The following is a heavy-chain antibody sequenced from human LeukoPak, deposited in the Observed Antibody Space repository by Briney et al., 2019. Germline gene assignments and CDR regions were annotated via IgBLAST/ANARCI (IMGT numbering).Heavy chain of an antibody. CDR2: IYPGDSDT. CDR1: GYSFTSYW. D-gene: IGHD6-19*01. V-gene: IGHV5-51*01. Sequence: GESLKISCKGSGYSFTSYWIGWVRQMPGKGLEWMGIIYPGDSDTRYSPSFQGQVPISADKSISTAYLQWRSLKASDTAMYYCASRRDSGWYYFDYWGQGTLVTVSS. J-gene: IGHJ4*02. CDR3: ASRRDSGWYYFDY.